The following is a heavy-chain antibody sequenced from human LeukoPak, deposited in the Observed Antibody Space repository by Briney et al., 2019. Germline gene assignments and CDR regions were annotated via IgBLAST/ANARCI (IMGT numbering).Heavy chain of an antibody. CDR2: ISGSGGST. V-gene: IGHV3-23*01. J-gene: IGHJ5*02. D-gene: IGHD5-24*01. CDR1: GFTFSNYA. Sequence: GGSLRLSCATSGFTFSNYAMSWVRQSAGKGLEWVSAISGSGGSTYYADSVKGRFTISRDNSKNTLYLQMNSLRAEDAAVYYCAKGPSVGEHGYNTWGQGTLVTVSS. CDR3: AKGPSVGEHGYNT.